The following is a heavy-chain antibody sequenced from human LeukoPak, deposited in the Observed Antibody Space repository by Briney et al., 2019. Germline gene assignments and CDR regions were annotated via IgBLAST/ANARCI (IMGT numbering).Heavy chain of an antibody. CDR2: VYYGRSP. V-gene: IGHV4-39*02. J-gene: IGHJ4*02. CDR3: ARSSGTGTFSY. Sequence: SETLSLTCTVSGDSISRSTYYWAWIRPPPGKGLEGIGSVYYGRSPYFNPSLESRATISVDTSKNHFSLKMSSVTAADTAVYYCARSSGTGTFSYWGQGTLVTVSS. D-gene: IGHD6-25*01. CDR1: GDSISRSTYY.